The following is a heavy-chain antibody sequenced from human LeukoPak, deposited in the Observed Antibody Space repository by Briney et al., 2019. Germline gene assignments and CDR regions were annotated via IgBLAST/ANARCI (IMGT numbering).Heavy chain of an antibody. CDR2: IYYSGST. V-gene: IGHV4-39*01. Sequence: SETLSLTCTVSGGSISSSSYYWGWIRQPPGKGLEWIGSIYYSGSTYYNPSLKSRVTISVDTSKNQFSLKLSSVTAADTAVYYCARHILATHYWHFDLWGRGTLVTVSS. CDR1: GGSISSSSYY. CDR3: ARHILATHYWHFDL. D-gene: IGHD2-21*01. J-gene: IGHJ2*01.